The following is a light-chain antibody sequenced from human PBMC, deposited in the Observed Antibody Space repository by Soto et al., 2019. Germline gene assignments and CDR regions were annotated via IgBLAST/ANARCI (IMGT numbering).Light chain of an antibody. CDR2: DVS. CDR3: SSYTTINTRQIV. CDR1: SSDVGGYNY. Sequence: QSALTQPASVSGSPGQSITISCTGTSSDVGGYNYVSWYQHCPGKAPKLMIYDVSNRRSGVSNRFSGPKSGNTASLTISGLQPEDEAHIYCSSYTTINTRQIVLGTGTKLTVL. J-gene: IGLJ1*01. V-gene: IGLV2-14*03.